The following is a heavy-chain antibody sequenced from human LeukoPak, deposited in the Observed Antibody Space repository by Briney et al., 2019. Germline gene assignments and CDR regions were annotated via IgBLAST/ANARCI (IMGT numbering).Heavy chain of an antibody. CDR1: GFTFSSYE. D-gene: IGHD1-26*01. Sequence: PGGSLRLSCAASGFTFSSYEMNWVRQAPGKGLEWVSYISSSGSTIYYADSVKGRFTISRDNAKNSLYLQMNSLRAEDTAVYYCARGDSGSHYFDYWGQGTLVTVSS. J-gene: IGHJ4*02. V-gene: IGHV3-48*03. CDR2: ISSSGSTI. CDR3: ARGDSGSHYFDY.